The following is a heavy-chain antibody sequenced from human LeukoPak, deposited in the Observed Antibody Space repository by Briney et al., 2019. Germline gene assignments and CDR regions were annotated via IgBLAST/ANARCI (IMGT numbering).Heavy chain of an antibody. CDR1: GFTFSSYG. D-gene: IGHD4-17*01. J-gene: IGHJ4*02. CDR2: IRYDGSNK. Sequence: GGSLRLSCAASGFTFSSYGMHWVRQAPGKGLEWVAFIRYDGSNKYYADSVKGRFTISRDNSKNTLYLQMNSLRAEDTAVYYCAKDRPQYGDSPGYWGQGTLATVSS. V-gene: IGHV3-30*02. CDR3: AKDRPQYGDSPGY.